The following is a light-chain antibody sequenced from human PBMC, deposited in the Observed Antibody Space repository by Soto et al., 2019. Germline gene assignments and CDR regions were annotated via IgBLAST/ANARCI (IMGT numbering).Light chain of an antibody. CDR1: QSVSSY. V-gene: IGKV3-11*01. CDR3: QHRSNWPLT. Sequence: EIVLTQSPATLSLSPGERATLSCRASQSVSSYLAWYQQKPGQAPMLLIYDASNRATGIPARFSGSGSGTDFTLTISSLESEDFAVYYCQHRSNWPLTFGGGTKVEIK. CDR2: DAS. J-gene: IGKJ4*01.